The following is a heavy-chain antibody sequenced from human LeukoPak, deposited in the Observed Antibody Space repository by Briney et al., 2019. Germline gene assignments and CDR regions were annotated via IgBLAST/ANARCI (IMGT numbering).Heavy chain of an antibody. J-gene: IGHJ4*02. CDR2: IIPIFGTA. CDR3: ARDYYDSSGYGNPDY. V-gene: IGHV1-69*13. D-gene: IGHD3-22*01. CDR1: GGTFSSYA. Sequence: SVKVSCKASGGTFSSYAISWVRQAPGQGLEWMGGIIPIFGTANYAQKFQGRVTITADESTSTAYMELSSLRSEDTAVYYCARDYYDSSGYGNPDYWGQGTLVTVSS.